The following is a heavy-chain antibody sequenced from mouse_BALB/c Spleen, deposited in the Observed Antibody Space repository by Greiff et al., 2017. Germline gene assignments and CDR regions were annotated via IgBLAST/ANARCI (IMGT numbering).Heavy chain of an antibody. Sequence: EVKLQESGPGLVKPSQSLSLTCTVTGYSITSDYAWNWIRQFPGNKLEWMGYISYSGSNSYNPSLKSRISITRDTSKNQFFLQLNSVTTEDTATYYCASHGSRSYYFDYWGQGTTLTVSS. D-gene: IGHD1-1*01. CDR1: GYSITSDYA. V-gene: IGHV3-2*02. CDR2: ISYSGSN. J-gene: IGHJ2*01. CDR3: ASHGSRSYYFDY.